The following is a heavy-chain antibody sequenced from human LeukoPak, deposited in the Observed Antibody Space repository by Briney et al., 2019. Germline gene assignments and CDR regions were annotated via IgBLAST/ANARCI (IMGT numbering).Heavy chain of an antibody. CDR2: ISAYNGNT. V-gene: IGHV1-18*01. CDR1: GYTFTSYG. Sequence: ASVKVSCKASGYTFTSYGISWVRQAPGQGLEWMGWISAYNGNTNYAQKLQGRVTMTTDTSTSTAYMELRSLRSDDTAVYYCARGDYDFWSGYYNRFDPWGQGTLVTVSS. D-gene: IGHD3-3*01. CDR3: ARGDYDFWSGYYNRFDP. J-gene: IGHJ5*02.